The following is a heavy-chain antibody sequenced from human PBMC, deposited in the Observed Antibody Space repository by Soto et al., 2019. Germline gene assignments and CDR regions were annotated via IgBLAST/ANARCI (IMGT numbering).Heavy chain of an antibody. V-gene: IGHV1-8*01. CDR2: MNPNSGNT. Sequence: ASVKVSCKASAYTFTSYDINWVRQATGQGLEWMGWMNPNSGNTGYAQKFQGRVTMTRNTSISTAYMELSSLRSEDTAVYYCARLGNMGYYYYYMDVWGKGTTVTVSS. CDR1: AYTFTSYD. J-gene: IGHJ6*03. D-gene: IGHD3-10*01. CDR3: ARLGNMGYYYYYMDV.